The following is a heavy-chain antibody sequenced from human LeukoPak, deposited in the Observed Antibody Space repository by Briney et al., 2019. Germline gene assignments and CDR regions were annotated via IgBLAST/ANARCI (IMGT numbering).Heavy chain of an antibody. CDR2: IYYSGST. J-gene: IGHJ6*02. D-gene: IGHD5-24*01. V-gene: IGHV4-59*01. CDR1: GASISSYY. CDR3: ASRRDGYNSYYYGMDV. Sequence: SETLSLTCTVSGASISSYYWSWIRQPPGKGLEWLGYIYYSGSTNYNPSLKSRVTLSVDTSKNQFSLKLSSVTAADTAVYYCASRRDGYNSYYYGMDVWGQGTTVTVSS.